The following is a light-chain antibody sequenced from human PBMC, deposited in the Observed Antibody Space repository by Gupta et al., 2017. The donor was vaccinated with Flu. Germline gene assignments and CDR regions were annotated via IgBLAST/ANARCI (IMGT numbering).Light chain of an antibody. V-gene: IGKV4-1*01. J-gene: IGKJ1*01. CDR2: WAS. CDR1: QSVLYSSNNKNY. Sequence: DIVMTQSPDSLAVSLGERATINCKSSQSVLYSSNNKNYLAWYQQKPGQPPKLLIYWASTRESGVPDRCGGSGSGKDFTPTISSLQDEDVAVYYCQQHNYTPRTFGQGTKVDIK. CDR3: QQHNYTPRT.